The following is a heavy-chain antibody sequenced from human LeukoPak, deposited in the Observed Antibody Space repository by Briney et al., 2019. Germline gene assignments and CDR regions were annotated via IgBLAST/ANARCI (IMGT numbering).Heavy chain of an antibody. D-gene: IGHD2-21*01. CDR2: VSQWNT. V-gene: IGHV4-4*07. J-gene: IGHJ4*02. CDR1: NDYIKDYY. CDR3: ARQGSDNFFDS. Sequence: SETLSLTCTLSNDYIKDYYWSWIRQPAGKGLEWIGRVSQWNTNYNPSLMSQVTMSVQASKNQFSLKLNSATAADTAVYYCARQGSDNFFDSWGLGILVTVSS.